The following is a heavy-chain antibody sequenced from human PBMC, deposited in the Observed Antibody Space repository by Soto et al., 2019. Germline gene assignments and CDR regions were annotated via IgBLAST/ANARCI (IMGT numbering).Heavy chain of an antibody. Sequence: SGGGLVQPGGSLRLSCVGSGFGFTRSYMAWVRRTPGEGLEWLANINPDGNDRYYVDSIKGRFTISRDNAKSSLYLQMNNLRAEDTALYYCARDSYAGTDYWGQGTLVTVSS. D-gene: IGHD6-13*01. CDR3: ARDSYAGTDY. J-gene: IGHJ4*02. CDR2: INPDGNDR. V-gene: IGHV3-7*05. CDR1: GFGFTRSY.